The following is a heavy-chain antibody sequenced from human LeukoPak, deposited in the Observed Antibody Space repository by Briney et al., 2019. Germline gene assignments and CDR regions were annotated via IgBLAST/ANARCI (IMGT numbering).Heavy chain of an antibody. CDR1: DDSISSFH. CDR3: ARHITNSGSAFDL. Sequence: SETLSLTCIVSDDSISSFHWGWIRQPPGKGLEWIAYLHSVGNSKYNPSLKSRVSMSMDTSKKQFSLKVTSVTATDTAVYYCARHITNSGSAFDLWGRGTLVTVSS. V-gene: IGHV4-59*08. CDR2: LHSVGNS. D-gene: IGHD3-10*01. J-gene: IGHJ2*01.